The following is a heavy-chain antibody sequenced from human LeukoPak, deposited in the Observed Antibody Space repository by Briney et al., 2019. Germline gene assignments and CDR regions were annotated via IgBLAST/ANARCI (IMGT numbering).Heavy chain of an antibody. CDR3: AKDQGGSYYDSSGYYLAPLDY. Sequence: GGSLRLSCAASGFTFSSYAMSWVRQAPGTGLEWVSAISGSGGSTYYADSVKGRFTISRDNSKNTLYLQMNSLRAEDTAVYYCAKDQGGSYYDSSGYYLAPLDYWGQGTLVTVSS. J-gene: IGHJ4*02. CDR1: GFTFSSYA. D-gene: IGHD3-22*01. CDR2: ISGSGGST. V-gene: IGHV3-23*01.